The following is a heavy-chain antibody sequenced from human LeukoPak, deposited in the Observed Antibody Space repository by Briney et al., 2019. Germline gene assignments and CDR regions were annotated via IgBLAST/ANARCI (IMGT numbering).Heavy chain of an antibody. V-gene: IGHV4-59*01. CDR1: GDSISGYY. Sequence: SETLSLTCIVSGDSISGYYWSWIRQPPGKGLEWIGYIFHSGSTNYNASLKSRVAISVDTSKNQFSLSLNSVTAADAAVDYCAGRAARYFDYWGQGILVTVSS. D-gene: IGHD2-15*01. J-gene: IGHJ4*02. CDR3: AGRAARYFDY. CDR2: IFHSGST.